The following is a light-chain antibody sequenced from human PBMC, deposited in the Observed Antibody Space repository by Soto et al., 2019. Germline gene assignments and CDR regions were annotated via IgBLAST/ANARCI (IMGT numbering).Light chain of an antibody. Sequence: EIVLTQSPGTLSLSPGERATLSCRASQSVSSSYLAWYQQKPGQAPRLLIYGASSRATGIPDRFSGSGSGTDFTLTISRQEPEDFALYYCQQHGSSPQTFGQGTKVEIK. CDR1: QSVSSSY. CDR2: GAS. J-gene: IGKJ1*01. V-gene: IGKV3-20*01. CDR3: QQHGSSPQT.